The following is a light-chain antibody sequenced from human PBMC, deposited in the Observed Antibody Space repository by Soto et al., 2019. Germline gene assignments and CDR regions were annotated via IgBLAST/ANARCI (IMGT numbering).Light chain of an antibody. CDR3: GTWDSSLSAVV. V-gene: IGLV1-51*01. CDR2: DNN. J-gene: IGLJ2*01. Sequence: QSVLTQPPSLSAAPGQKVTISCSGGSSNIGNSYVSWYQQLPGTAPKLLIYDNNKRPSGIPDRFSGSKSGTSATLGITGLQTGDEADYYCGTWDSSLSAVVFGGRTKLTVL. CDR1: SSNIGNSY.